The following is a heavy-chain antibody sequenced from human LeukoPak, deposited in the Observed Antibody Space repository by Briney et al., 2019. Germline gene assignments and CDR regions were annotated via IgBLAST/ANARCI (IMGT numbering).Heavy chain of an antibody. Sequence: ASVKVSCKASGYTFTGFCIHWVRQAPGQGLEWMGWLNPNSGGTNYAQNFQGRVTMTRDTSISTGYMELSRLRSDDTAVYYCARGAGSSWFDYWGQGTLVTVSS. D-gene: IGHD6-13*01. J-gene: IGHJ4*02. CDR2: LNPNSGGT. CDR1: GYTFTGFC. CDR3: ARGAGSSWFDY. V-gene: IGHV1-2*02.